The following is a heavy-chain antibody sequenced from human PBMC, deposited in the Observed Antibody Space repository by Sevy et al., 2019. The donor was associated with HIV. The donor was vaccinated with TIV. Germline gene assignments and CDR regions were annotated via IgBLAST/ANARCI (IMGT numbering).Heavy chain of an antibody. Sequence: GSLRLSCAASGFTFSSYAMSWVRQAPGKGLEWVSAISGSGGSTYYADSVKGRFTISRDNSKNTLYLQMNSLRAEDTAVYYCAKARGVSNWFDPWGQGTLVTVSS. CDR3: AKARGVSNWFDP. CDR2: ISGSGGST. D-gene: IGHD3-10*01. J-gene: IGHJ5*02. V-gene: IGHV3-23*01. CDR1: GFTFSSYA.